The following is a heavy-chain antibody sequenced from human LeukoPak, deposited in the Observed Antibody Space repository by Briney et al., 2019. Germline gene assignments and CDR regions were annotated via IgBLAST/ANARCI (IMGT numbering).Heavy chain of an antibody. V-gene: IGHV3-74*01. CDR2: INTDGTYI. CDR1: GFTFSNYW. CDR3: IRDSYDGTTYYVMDV. D-gene: IGHD3-16*01. Sequence: PGGSLRLSCAASGFTFSNYWMHWVRQAPGKGLLWVSRINTDGTYIHYADSVKGRITISRDNAKSTLYLQMNSLRAEDTAVYYCIRDSYDGTTYYVMDVWGQGTTVTVS. J-gene: IGHJ6*02.